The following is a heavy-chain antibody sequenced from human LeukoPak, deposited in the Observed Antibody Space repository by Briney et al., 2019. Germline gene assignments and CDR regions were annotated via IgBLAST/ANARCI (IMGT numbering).Heavy chain of an antibody. Sequence: SETLSLTCTVYGGSFSGYYWSWIRQPPGKGLEWIGEIHHSGTTNYNPSLKSRVTISLDTSRNQFSLKVSSVTAADTAVYYCARGGSYPTSNDYWGQGTLVTVSS. V-gene: IGHV4-34*01. D-gene: IGHD1-26*01. CDR1: GGSFSGYY. CDR2: IHHSGTT. J-gene: IGHJ4*02. CDR3: ARGGSYPTSNDY.